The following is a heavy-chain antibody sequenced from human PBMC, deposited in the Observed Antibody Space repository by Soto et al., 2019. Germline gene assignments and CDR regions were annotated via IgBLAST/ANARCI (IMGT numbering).Heavy chain of an antibody. V-gene: IGHV1-69*06. CDR2: IIPIFGTA. J-gene: IGHJ5*02. Sequence: SVKVSCKASGGTLSSYAISWVRQAPGQGLEWMGGIIPIFGTANYAQKFQGRVTITADKSTSTAYMELSSLRSEDTAVYYCARESLYCSSTSCYAIRFDPWGQGTLVTVSS. CDR1: GGTLSSYA. CDR3: ARESLYCSSTSCYAIRFDP. D-gene: IGHD2-2*01.